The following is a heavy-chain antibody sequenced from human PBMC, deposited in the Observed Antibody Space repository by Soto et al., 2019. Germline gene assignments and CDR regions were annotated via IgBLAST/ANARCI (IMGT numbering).Heavy chain of an antibody. CDR3: GRQPGHCGSTTCFGYYSVDV. D-gene: IGHD2-2*01. CDR2: IYYSGST. J-gene: IGHJ6*04. Sequence: QLQLQESGPRLVKPSETLSLTCSVSGGSISSSSYSWGWIRQPPGKGLEWIGTIYYSGSTHYNPTLEGRVAISADTPNNQLSLRLCSVTAADTAVYYCGRQPGHCGSTTCFGYYSVDVWGKGTTVTVS. V-gene: IGHV4-39*01. CDR1: GGSISSSSYS.